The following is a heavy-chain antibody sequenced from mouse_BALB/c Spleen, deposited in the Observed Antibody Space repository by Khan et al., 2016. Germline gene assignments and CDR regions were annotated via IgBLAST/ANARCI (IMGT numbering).Heavy chain of an antibody. V-gene: IGHV4-1*02. J-gene: IGHJ3*01. Sequence: EVKLLESGGGLVQPGGSLKLSCAASGFDFSRYWMSWVRQAPGKGLEWIGEINPDSSTINYTPSLKDKFIISRDNAKNTLYLQKSKVRSEDTALYYCARAGYDGYLAYWGQGTLVSVSA. D-gene: IGHD2-14*01. CDR1: GFDFSRYW. CDR2: INPDSSTI. CDR3: ARAGYDGYLAY.